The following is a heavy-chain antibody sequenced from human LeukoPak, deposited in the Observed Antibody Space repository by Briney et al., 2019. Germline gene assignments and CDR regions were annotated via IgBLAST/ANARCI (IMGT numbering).Heavy chain of an antibody. CDR1: GYTFTSYG. V-gene: IGHV1-18*01. D-gene: IGHD1-26*01. Sequence: ASVNVSCKASGYTFTSYGISWVRQAPGQGLEWMGWISAYNGNTNYAQKLQGRVTMTTDTFTSTAYMELRSLSSDDTAVYYCARGDPIVGATDPFDYWGQGTLVTVSS. CDR3: ARGDPIVGATDPFDY. J-gene: IGHJ4*02. CDR2: ISAYNGNT.